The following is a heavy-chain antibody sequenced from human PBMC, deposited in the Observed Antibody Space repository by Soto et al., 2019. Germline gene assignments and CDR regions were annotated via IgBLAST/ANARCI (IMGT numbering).Heavy chain of an antibody. Sequence: SETLSLTCTVSGGSISSGGYYWSWIRQHPGKGLEWIGYIYYSGSTYYNPSLKSRVTISVDTSKNQFSLKLSSVTAADTAVYYCARGSSIAGLYYGMDVWGQGTTVTVSS. D-gene: IGHD6-6*01. CDR1: GGSISSGGYY. V-gene: IGHV4-31*03. CDR2: IYYSGST. J-gene: IGHJ6*02. CDR3: ARGSSIAGLYYGMDV.